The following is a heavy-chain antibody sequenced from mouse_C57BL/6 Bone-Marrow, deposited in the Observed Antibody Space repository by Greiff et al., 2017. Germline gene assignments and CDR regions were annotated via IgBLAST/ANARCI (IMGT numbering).Heavy chain of an antibody. CDR1: EYEFPSHD. J-gene: IGHJ1*03. D-gene: IGHD1-1*01. V-gene: IGHV5-2*01. Sequence: EVQLKQSGGGLVQPGESLKLSCESNEYEFPSHDMSWVRKTPEKRLELVAAINSDGGSTYYPDTMERRFIISRDNTKKTLYLQMSSLRSEDTAWYYCARQRYGSRNWYFDVWGTGTTVTVSS. CDR2: INSDGGST. CDR3: ARQRYGSRNWYFDV.